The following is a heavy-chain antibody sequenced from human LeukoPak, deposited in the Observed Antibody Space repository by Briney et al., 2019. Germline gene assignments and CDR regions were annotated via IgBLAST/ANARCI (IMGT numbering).Heavy chain of an antibody. CDR2: ISYDGSNK. D-gene: IGHD5-18*01. CDR3: YSYGPFDY. CDR1: GFTFSSYA. V-gene: IGHV3-30-3*01. Sequence: PGGSLRLSCAASGFTFSSYAMHWVRQAPGKGLEWVAVISYDGSNKYYADSVKGRFTISRDNSKNTLYLQMDSLRVDDTAVYRRYSYGPFDYWGQGTLVTVSS. J-gene: IGHJ4*02.